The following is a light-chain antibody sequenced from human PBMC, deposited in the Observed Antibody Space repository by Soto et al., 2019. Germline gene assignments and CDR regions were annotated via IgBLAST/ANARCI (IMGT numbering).Light chain of an antibody. CDR2: GAS. Sequence: EVVLTQSPGTLSLSLGETATLSCRASQTISSNYLAWYRQKPGQAPRLLIYGASSRATGIPDRFTGSGSATDFTLTISGLEPEDFAVYSCQQYGSSPLTFGGGTTVEIK. V-gene: IGKV3-20*01. CDR3: QQYGSSPLT. CDR1: QTISSNY. J-gene: IGKJ4*01.